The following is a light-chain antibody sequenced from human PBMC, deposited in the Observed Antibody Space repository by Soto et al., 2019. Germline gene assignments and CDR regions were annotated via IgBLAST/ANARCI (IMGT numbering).Light chain of an antibody. CDR3: SSYPSSSIDYV. Sequence: QSALTQPASVSGSPGQSITISCTGTSSNVGGYNYVSWYQQHPGKAPKLMIYEVSNRPSGVSNRVSGSKSGNTATLTISGLQAEDEADYYCSSYPSSSIDYVFGSGTKLTVL. V-gene: IGLV2-14*01. CDR1: SSNVGGYNY. CDR2: EVS. J-gene: IGLJ1*01.